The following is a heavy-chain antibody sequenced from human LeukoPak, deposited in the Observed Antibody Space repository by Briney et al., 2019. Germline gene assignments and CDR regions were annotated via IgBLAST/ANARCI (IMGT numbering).Heavy chain of an antibody. CDR1: GFTFSSYS. CDR3: ASGVGATPL. Sequence: GGSLRLSCAASGFTFSSYSMNWVRQAPGKGLEWVSYISSSSSTIYYADSVKGRFTISRDNSKNTLYLQMNSLRAEDTAVYYCASGVGATPLWGQGTLVTVSS. D-gene: IGHD1-26*01. CDR2: ISSSSSTI. V-gene: IGHV3-48*01. J-gene: IGHJ4*02.